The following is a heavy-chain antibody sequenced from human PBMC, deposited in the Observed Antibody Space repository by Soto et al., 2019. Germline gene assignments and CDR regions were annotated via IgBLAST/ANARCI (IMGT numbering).Heavy chain of an antibody. CDR1: GASISRYY. D-gene: IGHD2-21*02. Sequence: QVRLQESGPGLVKPSETLSLTCTVSGASISRYYWSWIRQSPGKGLEWIGYLYNTGSTIYNPSLKHQVTISVDTSKNQFSLKMNFVTAADTAVYYCAIDLWGYCGVDFYPRDVWGQGTTVTVSS. CDR3: AIDLWGYCGVDFYPRDV. CDR2: LYNTGST. J-gene: IGHJ6*02. V-gene: IGHV4-59*01.